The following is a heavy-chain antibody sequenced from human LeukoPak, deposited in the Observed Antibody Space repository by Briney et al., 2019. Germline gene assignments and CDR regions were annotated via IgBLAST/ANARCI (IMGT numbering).Heavy chain of an antibody. D-gene: IGHD1-26*01. CDR1: GGSISSSNW. CDR3: ARGVGPTTAQSTFDY. V-gene: IGHV4-4*02. CDR2: FYHSGST. Sequence: SETLSLTCAVSGGSISSSNWWSWVRQPPGKGLEWIGSFYHSGSTYYNPSLESRVTISLDTSKNQLSLKLTSVTAADTAVYYCARGVGPTTAQSTFDYWGQGALVTVSS. J-gene: IGHJ4*02.